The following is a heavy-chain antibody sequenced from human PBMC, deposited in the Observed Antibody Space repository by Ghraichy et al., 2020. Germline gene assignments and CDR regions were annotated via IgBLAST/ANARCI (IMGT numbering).Heavy chain of an antibody. CDR2: ISPNSGDT. V-gene: IGHV1-2*06. CDR1: GYTFTAYY. CDR3: ARDFFSSITAPNYYFSMDV. Sequence: ASVKVSCKASGYTFTAYYMNWVRQAPGQGLEWMGRISPNSGDTNYAQKFQGRVTMTRDTSISTVYMELSRLRSDDTAVYYCARDFFSSITAPNYYFSMDVWGQGTTVTVSS. D-gene: IGHD6-6*01. J-gene: IGHJ6*02.